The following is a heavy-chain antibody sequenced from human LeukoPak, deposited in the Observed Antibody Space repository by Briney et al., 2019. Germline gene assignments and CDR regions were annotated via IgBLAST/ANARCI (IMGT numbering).Heavy chain of an antibody. J-gene: IGHJ5*02. CDR2: ISGSGGST. CDR1: GFTFSSYA. V-gene: IGHV3-23*01. CDR3: ASLIDIVVVIAILLAWFDP. D-gene: IGHD2-21*01. Sequence: GGSLRLSCAASGFTFSSYAMSWVRQAPGKGLEWVSAISGSGGSTYYADSVKGRFTISRDNSKNTLYLQMNSLRAEDTAVYYCASLIDIVVVIAILLAWFDPWGQGTLVTVSS.